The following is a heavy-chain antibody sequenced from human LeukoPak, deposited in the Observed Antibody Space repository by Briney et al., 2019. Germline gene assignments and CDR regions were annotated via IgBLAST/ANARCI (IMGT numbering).Heavy chain of an antibody. D-gene: IGHD1-26*01. CDR2: ISGSGDNP. V-gene: IGHV3-23*01. J-gene: IGHJ4*02. Sequence: GGSLRLSCAASGFIFRIFGMHWVRQAPGKGLEWVSAISGSGDNPYYADSVKGRFTISRDNSKNTLYLQMNSLRAEDTALYYCAKILGSYWTPGYDYWGQGTLVTVSS. CDR3: AKILGSYWTPGYDY. CDR1: GFIFRIFG.